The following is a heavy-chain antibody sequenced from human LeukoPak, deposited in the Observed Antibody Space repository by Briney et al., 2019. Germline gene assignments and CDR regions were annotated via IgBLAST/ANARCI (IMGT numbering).Heavy chain of an antibody. Sequence: SETLSLTCTVSGGSISSSSYYWGWLRQPPGKGLEWIGSIYYSGSTYYNPSLKSRVTISVDTSKNQFSLKLSSVTAADTAVYYCARVSLSAVTLNDSEFDYWGQGTLVTVSS. V-gene: IGHV4-39*07. CDR1: GGSISSSSYY. D-gene: IGHD4-17*01. CDR2: IYYSGST. J-gene: IGHJ4*02. CDR3: ARVSLSAVTLNDSEFDY.